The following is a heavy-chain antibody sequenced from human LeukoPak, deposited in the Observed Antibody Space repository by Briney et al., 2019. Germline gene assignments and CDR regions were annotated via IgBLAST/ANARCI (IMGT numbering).Heavy chain of an antibody. D-gene: IGHD3-10*01. CDR3: ARDLLLWFGELSGAFDI. V-gene: IGHV3-33*08. CDR1: GFTFSSYG. CDR2: IWYDGSNK. J-gene: IGHJ3*02. Sequence: QPGGSLRLSCAASGFTFSSYGMHWVRQAPGKGLEWVAVIWYDGSNKYYADSVKGRFTISRDNSKNTLYLQMNSLRAEDTAVYYCARDLLLWFGELSGAFDIWGQGTMVTVSS.